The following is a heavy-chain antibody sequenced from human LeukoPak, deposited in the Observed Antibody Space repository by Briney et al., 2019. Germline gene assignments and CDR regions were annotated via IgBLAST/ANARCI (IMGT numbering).Heavy chain of an antibody. D-gene: IGHD4-11*01. CDR2: IYTSGST. Sequence: SETLSLTCTVSGGSLNTYYWSWIRQPAGKGLEWIGRIYTSGSTNYNPSLKSRVTISVDTSKNQFSLKLSSVTAADTAVYYCARQQDYSDYEVYYFDYWGQGTLVTVSS. CDR3: ARQQDYSDYEVYYFDY. V-gene: IGHV4-4*07. J-gene: IGHJ4*02. CDR1: GGSLNTYY.